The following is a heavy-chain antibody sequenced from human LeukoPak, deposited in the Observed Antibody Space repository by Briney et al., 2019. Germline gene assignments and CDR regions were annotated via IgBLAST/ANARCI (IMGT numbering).Heavy chain of an antibody. CDR1: GGSISRYY. CDR3: ARDQGAVAEHDAFDI. D-gene: IGHD6-19*01. V-gene: IGHV4-4*07. J-gene: IGHJ3*02. Sequence: SETLSLTCTVSGGSISRYYWGWMRQPAGKGLEWIGRIYTSGSTNYNPSLKSRVTMSVDTSKNQFSLKLSSVTAADTAVYYCARDQGAVAEHDAFDIWGQGTMVTVSS. CDR2: IYTSGST.